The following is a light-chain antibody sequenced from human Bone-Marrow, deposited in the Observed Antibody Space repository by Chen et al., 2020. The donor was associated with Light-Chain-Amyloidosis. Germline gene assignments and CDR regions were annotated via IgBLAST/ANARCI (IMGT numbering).Light chain of an antibody. V-gene: IGLV3-21*02. CDR2: DDS. J-gene: IGLJ3*02. Sequence: SYVLTQPSSVSGAPGQTATLACGGNNIGSTSVHGYQQTPGQAPLLVVYDDSDRPSGIPERLSGSNSGNTATLTISRVEAGDEADYYCQVWDRSSDRPVCGGGTKLTGL. CDR3: QVWDRSSDRPV. CDR1: NIGSTS.